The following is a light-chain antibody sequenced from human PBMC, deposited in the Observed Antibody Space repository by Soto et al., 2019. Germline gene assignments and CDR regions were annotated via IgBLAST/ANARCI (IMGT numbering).Light chain of an antibody. CDR1: SNDVGNYNL. V-gene: IGLV2-23*01. CDR2: EGT. CDR3: GSYAGSNILV. J-gene: IGLJ2*01. Sequence: QSALTQPASVSGSPGQSITISCTGTSNDVGNYNLVSWYQQHPGKAPKVMIYEGTKRPSGFSNRFSGSKSGNTDSLTVSGLQAEEEADYYCGSYAGSNILVFGGGTQLTVL.